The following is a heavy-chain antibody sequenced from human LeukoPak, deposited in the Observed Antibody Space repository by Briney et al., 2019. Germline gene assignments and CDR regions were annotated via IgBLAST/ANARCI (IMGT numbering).Heavy chain of an antibody. CDR1: GFTFSNAW. J-gene: IGHJ4*02. V-gene: IGHV3-15*01. Sequence: GGSLRLSCAASGFTFSNAWMSWVRQAPGKGLEWVGRLKSKTDGGPTDYAAPVKGRFTISRDDPKTTLYLQMNSLKTEATAVYYCTTVIPPPQAVAGFFDYWGQGTLVTVSS. CDR2: LKSKTDGGPT. CDR3: TTVIPPPQAVAGFFDY. D-gene: IGHD6-19*01.